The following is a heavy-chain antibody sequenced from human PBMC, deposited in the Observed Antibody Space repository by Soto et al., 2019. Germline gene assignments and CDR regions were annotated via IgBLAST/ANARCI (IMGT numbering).Heavy chain of an antibody. CDR3: ETDPPPPGTGKWVDP. V-gene: IGHV3-23*01. Sequence: GVSLRLSYSASGFNFNTFAMSWIRQAPGKGLEWVSHISSSGGSRDYADSVRGRFTVSRDNSKNVLFLQMNSLRADDTATYYCETDPPPPGTGKWVDPWG. J-gene: IGHJ5*02. CDR1: GFNFNTFA. CDR2: ISSSGGSR.